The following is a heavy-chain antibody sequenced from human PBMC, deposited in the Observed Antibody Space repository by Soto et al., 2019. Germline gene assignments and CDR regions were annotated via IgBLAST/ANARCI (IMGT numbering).Heavy chain of an antibody. V-gene: IGHV4-39*01. Sequence: SETLSLTCIVSGDSISSSSYYWGWIRQPPGKGLEWIGSIYYSGSTYYNPSLKSRVTISVDTSKNQFSLKLSSVTAADTAVFYCERHRARNWFDPWGQGTLVTAPQ. CDR1: GDSISSSSYY. J-gene: IGHJ5*02. CDR3: ERHRARNWFDP. D-gene: IGHD6-6*01. CDR2: IYYSGST.